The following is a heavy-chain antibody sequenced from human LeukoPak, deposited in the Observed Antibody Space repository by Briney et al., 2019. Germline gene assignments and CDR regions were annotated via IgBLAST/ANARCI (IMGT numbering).Heavy chain of an antibody. J-gene: IGHJ4*02. Sequence: GGSLRLSCAASGFTFSSYAMHWVRQAPGKGLEWVAVISYDGSNKYYADSVKGRFTISRDNSKNTLYLQMNSLRAEDTAVYYCARDEDGPGSLIEYWGQGALVSVSS. CDR2: ISYDGSNK. V-gene: IGHV3-30*04. CDR1: GFTFSSYA. CDR3: ARDEDGPGSLIEY. D-gene: IGHD2-15*01.